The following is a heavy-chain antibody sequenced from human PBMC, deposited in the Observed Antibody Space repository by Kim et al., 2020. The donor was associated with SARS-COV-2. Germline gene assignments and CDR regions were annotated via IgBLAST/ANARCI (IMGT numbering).Heavy chain of an antibody. V-gene: IGHV3-53*04. Sequence: ADSVKGRFTISRHNSKNTLYLQMDSLRAEDTAVYYCARDRYDASGYYSDYWGHGTLVTVSS. D-gene: IGHD3-22*01. CDR3: ARDRYDASGYYSDY. J-gene: IGHJ4*01.